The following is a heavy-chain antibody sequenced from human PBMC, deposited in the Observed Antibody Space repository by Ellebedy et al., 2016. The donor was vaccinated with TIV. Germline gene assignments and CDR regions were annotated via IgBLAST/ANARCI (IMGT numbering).Heavy chain of an antibody. CDR1: GGSISSGDYY. CDR2: IYYSGSI. CDR3: ARGVAARLDY. D-gene: IGHD6-6*01. Sequence: MPSETLSLTCTVSGGSISSGDYYWSWIRQPPGKGLEWIGYIYYSGSINYNPSLKSRVTISVDTSKNQFSLTLSSVTAADTAVYYCARGVAARLDYWGQGTLVTVSS. J-gene: IGHJ4*02. V-gene: IGHV4-61*08.